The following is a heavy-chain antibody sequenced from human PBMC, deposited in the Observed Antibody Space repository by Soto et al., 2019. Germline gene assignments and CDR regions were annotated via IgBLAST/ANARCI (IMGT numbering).Heavy chain of an antibody. CDR1: GFTFDDYA. CDR3: AKGTRSSYYYGMDV. V-gene: IGHV3-9*01. Sequence: EVQVVESGGGLVQPGRSLRLSCAVSGFTFDDYAMHWVRQAPGKGLEWVSGLSWNGDYTGYADSVKGRFTISRDNTKNSLYLQMTSLRAEDTALYYCAKGTRSSYYYGMDVWGQGTTVTVSS. D-gene: IGHD6-6*01. J-gene: IGHJ6*02. CDR2: LSWNGDYT.